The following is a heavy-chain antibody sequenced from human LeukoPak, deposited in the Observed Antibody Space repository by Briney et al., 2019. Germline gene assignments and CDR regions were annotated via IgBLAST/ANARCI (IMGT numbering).Heavy chain of an antibody. D-gene: IGHD2-8*02. CDR3: ARGAPVLNWFDP. Sequence: SQTLSLTCAISGDSVSSNSAAWNCLRQSPSRGLEWLGRTYYRSKWYNDYAVSVKSRITINPDTSKNQFSLQLNSVTPEDTAVYYCARGAPVLNWFDPWGQGTLVTVSS. CDR2: TYYRSKWYN. CDR1: GDSVSSNSAA. J-gene: IGHJ5*02. V-gene: IGHV6-1*01.